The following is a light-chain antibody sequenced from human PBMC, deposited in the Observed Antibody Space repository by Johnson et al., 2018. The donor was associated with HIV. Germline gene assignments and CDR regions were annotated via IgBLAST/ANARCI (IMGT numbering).Light chain of an antibody. CDR1: SSNIGNNY. CDR2: ENN. Sequence: QSVLTQPPSVSAAPGQKVTISCSGSSSNIGNNYVSWYQQLPGTAPKLVMHENNKRPSGIPDRFSGSKSGTSATLDITGLQTGDEADYYCGTWDSSLSAGEYVFGTGTKVTVL. J-gene: IGLJ1*01. V-gene: IGLV1-51*02. CDR3: GTWDSSLSAGEYV.